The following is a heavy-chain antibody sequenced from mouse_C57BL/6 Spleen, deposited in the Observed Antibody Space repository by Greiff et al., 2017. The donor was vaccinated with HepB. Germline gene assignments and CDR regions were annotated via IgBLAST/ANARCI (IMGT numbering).Heavy chain of an antibody. CDR2: IYPGDGDT. Sequence: VQLQQSGPELVKPGASVKISCKASGYAFSSSWMNWVKQRPGKGLEWIGRIYPGDGDTNYNGKFKGKATLTADKSSSTAYMQLSSLTSEDSAVYCCASYDYPWFAYWGQGTLVTVSA. J-gene: IGHJ3*01. V-gene: IGHV1-82*01. CDR1: GYAFSSSW. CDR3: ASYDYPWFAY. D-gene: IGHD2-4*01.